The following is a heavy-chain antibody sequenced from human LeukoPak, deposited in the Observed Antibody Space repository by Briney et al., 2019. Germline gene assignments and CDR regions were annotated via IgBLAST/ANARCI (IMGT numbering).Heavy chain of an antibody. D-gene: IGHD3-3*01. CDR2: ISGSGGST. Sequence: PGGSLRLSCAASGFTFSSYAMSWVRQAPGKGLEWVSAISGSGGSTYYADSVKGRFTISRDKSKNTLYLQMNSLRAEDTAVYYCAKWTNYDFWSGYGFDYWGQGTLVTVSS. CDR3: AKWTNYDFWSGYGFDY. J-gene: IGHJ4*02. V-gene: IGHV3-23*01. CDR1: GFTFSSYA.